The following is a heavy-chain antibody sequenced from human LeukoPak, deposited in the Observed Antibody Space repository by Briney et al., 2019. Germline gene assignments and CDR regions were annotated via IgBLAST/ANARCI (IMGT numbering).Heavy chain of an antibody. Sequence: GGSLRLSCAASGFTFTDYYMSWIRQAPGKGLEWVSYISSSGSTIYYADSVKGRFTISRDNAKNSLYLQMNSLRAEDTAVYYCARDMNYYGSGSYVGYWGQGTLVTVSS. J-gene: IGHJ4*02. CDR1: GFTFTDYY. V-gene: IGHV3-11*04. D-gene: IGHD3-10*01. CDR2: ISSSGSTI. CDR3: ARDMNYYGSGSYVGY.